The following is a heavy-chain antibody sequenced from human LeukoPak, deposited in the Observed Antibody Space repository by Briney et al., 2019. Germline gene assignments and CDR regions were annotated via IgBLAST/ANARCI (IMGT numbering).Heavy chain of an antibody. CDR3: ARGLAVAGTRGFDY. CDR1: GFTFSSYA. Sequence: PGGSLRLSCAASGFTFSSYAMHWVRQAPGKGLEWVAVISYDGSNKYYADSVKGRFTISRDNAKNSLYLQMNSLRAEDTAVYYCARGLAVAGTRGFDYWGQGTLVTVSS. J-gene: IGHJ4*02. D-gene: IGHD6-19*01. CDR2: ISYDGSNK. V-gene: IGHV3-30-3*01.